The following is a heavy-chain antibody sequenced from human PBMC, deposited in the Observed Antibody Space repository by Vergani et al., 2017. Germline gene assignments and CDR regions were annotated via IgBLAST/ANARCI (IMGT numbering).Heavy chain of an antibody. CDR2: INHSGST. CDR3: ARGQTSEFDY. Sequence: QVQLQQWGAGLLKPSETLSLTCAVYGGSFSGYYWSWIRQPPGKGLEWSGEINHSGSTNYNPSLKSRVTISVDTSKNQFSLKLSSVTAADTAVYYCARGQTSEFDYWGQGTLVTVSS. J-gene: IGHJ4*02. CDR1: GGSFSGYY. V-gene: IGHV4-34*01.